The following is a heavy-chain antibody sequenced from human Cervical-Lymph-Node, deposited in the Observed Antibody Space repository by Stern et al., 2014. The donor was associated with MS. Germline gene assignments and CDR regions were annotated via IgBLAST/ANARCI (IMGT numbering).Heavy chain of an antibody. Sequence: VQLVESGAEFKKPGSSGKGSCKASGGTFSSYGISWVRQAPGQGLEWMGGIIPLFGTTNYARRFQGRVTITADISTSTAYMELSSLRFEDTAVYYCARDGDFGSNYGMDVWGQGTTVTVSS. CDR2: IIPLFGTT. CDR3: ARDGDFGSNYGMDV. D-gene: IGHD2-21*02. J-gene: IGHJ6*02. V-gene: IGHV1-69*06. CDR1: GGTFSSYG.